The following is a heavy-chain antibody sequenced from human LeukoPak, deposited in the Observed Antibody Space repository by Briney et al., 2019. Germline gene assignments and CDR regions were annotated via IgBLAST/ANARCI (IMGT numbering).Heavy chain of an antibody. D-gene: IGHD6-13*01. J-gene: IGHJ6*02. CDR1: GGTFSSYA. Sequence: ASVKVSCKASGGTFSSYAISWVRQAPGQGLEWMGRIIPILGIANYAQKFQGRVTITADKSTSTAYMELSSLRSEDTAVYYCARENSSTYSSTWVYYYGMDVWGQGTTLTVFS. CDR2: IIPILGIA. V-gene: IGHV1-69*04. CDR3: ARENSSTYSSTWVYYYGMDV.